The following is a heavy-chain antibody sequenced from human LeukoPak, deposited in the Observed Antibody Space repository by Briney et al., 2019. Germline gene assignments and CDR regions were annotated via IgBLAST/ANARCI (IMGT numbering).Heavy chain of an antibody. CDR1: GYTFTGYY. CDR2: ISAYNGNT. Sequence: ASVKVSCKASGYTFTGYYMHWVRQAPGQGLEWMGWISAYNGNTNYAQKLQGRVTMTTDTSTSTAYMELRSLRSDDTAVYYCARDGYYYDSSGSNWFDPWGQGTLVTVSS. J-gene: IGHJ5*02. D-gene: IGHD3-22*01. CDR3: ARDGYYYDSSGSNWFDP. V-gene: IGHV1-18*04.